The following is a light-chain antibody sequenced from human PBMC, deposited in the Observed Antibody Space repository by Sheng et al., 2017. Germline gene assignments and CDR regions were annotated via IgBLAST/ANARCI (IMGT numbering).Light chain of an antibody. CDR1: SSDVGGYNY. J-gene: IGLJ2*01. Sequence: SALTQPPSASGSPGQSVTISCSGTSSDVGGYNYVSWYQHHPGKAPKLIIYEVNERPSGVPDRFSGSKSGNTASLAVSGLQAEDEADYFCSSYAGGHTLVFGGGTKLTVL. V-gene: IGLV2-8*01. CDR2: EVN. CDR3: SSYAGGHTLV.